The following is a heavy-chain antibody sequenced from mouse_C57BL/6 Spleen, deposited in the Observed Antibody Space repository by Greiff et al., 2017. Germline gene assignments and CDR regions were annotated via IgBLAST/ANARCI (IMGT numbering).Heavy chain of an antibody. CDR1: GYSITSGYY. V-gene: IGHV3-6*01. CDR3: ASVYYGYYFNY. Sequence: ESGPGLVKPSQSLSLTCSVTGYSITSGYYWNWIRQFPGNKLEWMGYISYDGSNNYNPSLKNRISITRDTSKNQFFLKLNSLTTEDTATYYCASVYYGYYFNYWGQGTTLTVSS. CDR2: ISYDGSN. J-gene: IGHJ2*01. D-gene: IGHD2-2*01.